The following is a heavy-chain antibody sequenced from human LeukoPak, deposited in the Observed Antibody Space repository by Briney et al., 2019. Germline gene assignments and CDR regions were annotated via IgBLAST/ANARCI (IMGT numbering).Heavy chain of an antibody. Sequence: SETLSLTCIVSGGSISSSSYHWGWIRQPPGKGLEWIGSIYYSGSTFYNPSLKSRVTISVDTSKNQFSLKLSSVTAADTAVYYCARSDGSSSYSDYWGQGTLVTVSS. CDR2: IYYSGST. V-gene: IGHV4-39*07. J-gene: IGHJ4*02. CDR1: GGSISSSSYH. CDR3: ARSDGSSSYSDY. D-gene: IGHD6-13*01.